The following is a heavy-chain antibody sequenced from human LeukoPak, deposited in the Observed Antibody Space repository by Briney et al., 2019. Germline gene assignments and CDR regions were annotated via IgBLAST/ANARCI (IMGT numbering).Heavy chain of an antibody. CDR1: GGSFSGYY. CDR3: AGGRARSSSWYANYYYYYMDV. D-gene: IGHD6-13*01. CDR2: INHSGST. J-gene: IGHJ6*03. V-gene: IGHV4-34*01. Sequence: SETLSLTCAVYGGSFSGYYWSWIRQPPGKGLEWIGEINHSGSTNYNPSLKSRVTISVDTSKNQFSLKLSSVTAADTAVYYCAGGRARSSSWYANYYYYYMDVWGKGTTVTVSS.